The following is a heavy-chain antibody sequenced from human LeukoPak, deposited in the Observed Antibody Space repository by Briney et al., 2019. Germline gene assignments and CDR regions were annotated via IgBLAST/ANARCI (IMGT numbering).Heavy chain of an antibody. V-gene: IGHV3-48*01. D-gene: IGHD2-2*01. Sequence: GGSLRLSCAASGFTFSSYSMNWVRQAPGKGLEWVSYISSSSSTINYADSVKGRFTISRDNSKNTLYLQMNSLRAEDTAVYYCAKGVSLVVPAAIAQLDYWGQGTLVTVSS. J-gene: IGHJ4*02. CDR3: AKGVSLVVPAAIAQLDY. CDR2: ISSSSSTI. CDR1: GFTFSSYS.